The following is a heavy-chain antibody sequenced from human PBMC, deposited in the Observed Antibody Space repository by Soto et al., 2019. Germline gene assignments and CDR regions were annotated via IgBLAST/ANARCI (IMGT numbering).Heavy chain of an antibody. CDR2: ISGSGGST. D-gene: IGHD3-10*01. CDR3: ATGRGVNFYYGMDV. CDR1: GFTFSSYA. Sequence: PGGSLRLSCAASGFTFSSYAMSWVRQAPGKGLEWVSAISGSGGSTYYAESVKGRFTISRDNSKNTLYLQMNSLRAEDTAVYYCATGRGVNFYYGMDVWGQGTTVTVSS. J-gene: IGHJ6*02. V-gene: IGHV3-23*01.